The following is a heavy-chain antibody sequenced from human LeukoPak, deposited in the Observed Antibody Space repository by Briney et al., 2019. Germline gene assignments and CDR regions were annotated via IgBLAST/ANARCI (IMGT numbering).Heavy chain of an antibody. CDR2: IYHSGST. D-gene: IGHD2-2*02. CDR1: GGSISSGGYY. Sequence: SETLSLTCTVSGGSISSGGYYWSWIRQPPGKGLEWIGYIYHSGSTYYNPSLKSRVTISVDRSKNQFSLKLSSVTAADTAVYYCARYCSSTSCYTSDAFDIWGQGTMVTVSS. J-gene: IGHJ3*02. V-gene: IGHV4-30-2*01. CDR3: ARYCSSTSCYTSDAFDI.